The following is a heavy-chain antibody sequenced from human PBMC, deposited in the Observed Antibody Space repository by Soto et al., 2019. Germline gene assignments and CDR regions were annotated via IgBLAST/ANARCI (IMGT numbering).Heavy chain of an antibody. D-gene: IGHD3-16*02. J-gene: IGHJ4*02. CDR2: INAGNGNT. CDR3: ARATYDYVWGSYRYGFDY. V-gene: IGHV1-3*01. CDR1: GYTFTSYA. Sequence: QVQLVQSGAEVKKPGASVKVSCKASGYTFTSYAMHWVRQAPGQRLEWMGWINAGNGNTKYSQKFQGRVTITRDTXAXTXXMDLSSLRSEDTAVYYCARATYDYVWGSYRYGFDYWGQGTLVTVSS.